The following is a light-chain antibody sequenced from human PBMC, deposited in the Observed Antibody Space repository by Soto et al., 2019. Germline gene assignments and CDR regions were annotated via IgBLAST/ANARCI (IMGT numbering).Light chain of an antibody. CDR1: SSDVGAYNY. J-gene: IGLJ3*02. Sequence: QSALTQPASVSGSPGQSITISCTGTSSDVGAYNYVSWYQQHPGKAPKLMIYEVSNQPSGVSNRFSGSKSGNTASLTISGLQAEDEGDYYCSSYTSGSTWVFGGGTKVTVL. CDR2: EVS. CDR3: SSYTSGSTWV. V-gene: IGLV2-14*01.